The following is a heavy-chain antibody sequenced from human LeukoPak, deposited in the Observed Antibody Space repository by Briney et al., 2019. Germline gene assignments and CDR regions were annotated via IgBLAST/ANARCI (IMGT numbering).Heavy chain of an antibody. J-gene: IGHJ4*02. CDR3: ARDYNYYHSSGYWYYFDY. D-gene: IGHD3-22*01. CDR2: IYSDGST. Sequence: GGSLRLSCAASGFTVSSNYMSWVRQAPGKGLEWVSVIYSDGSTYYADSVKGRFTISRDNSKNTLYPQINSLRAEDTAVYYCARDYNYYHSSGYWYYFDYWGRGTLVTVSS. V-gene: IGHV3-66*01. CDR1: GFTVSSNY.